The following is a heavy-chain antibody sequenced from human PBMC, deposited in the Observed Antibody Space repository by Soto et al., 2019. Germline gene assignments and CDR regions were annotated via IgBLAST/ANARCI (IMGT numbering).Heavy chain of an antibody. Sequence: QVQLQESGPGLVKPSETLSLTCTVSGGSISSYYWSWIRQPPGKGLEWIGYIYYSGSTKYNPSLKRRVTISVDTSKNQSSLKLSSVAAADRAVYYCARRYGSCFDYWGQGTLVTVSS. J-gene: IGHJ4*02. D-gene: IGHD5-18*01. CDR1: GGSISSYY. CDR3: ARRYGSCFDY. V-gene: IGHV4-59*08. CDR2: IYYSGST.